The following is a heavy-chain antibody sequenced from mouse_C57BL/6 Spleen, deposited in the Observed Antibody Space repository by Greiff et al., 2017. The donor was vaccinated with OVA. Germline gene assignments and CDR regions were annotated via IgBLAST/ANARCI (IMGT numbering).Heavy chain of an antibody. CDR3: ARSRDYDGFAY. V-gene: IGHV1-84*01. CDR2: IYPGSGNT. J-gene: IGHJ3*01. Sequence: VQRVESGPELVKPGASVKISCKASGYTFTDYYINWVKQRPGQGLEWIGWIYPGSGNTKYNEKFKGKATLTVDTSSSTAYMQLSSLTSEDSAVYFCARSRDYDGFAYWGQGTLVTVSA. D-gene: IGHD2-4*01. CDR1: GYTFTDYY.